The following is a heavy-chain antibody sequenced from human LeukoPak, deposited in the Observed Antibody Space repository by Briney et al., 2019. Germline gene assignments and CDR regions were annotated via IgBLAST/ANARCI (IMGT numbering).Heavy chain of an antibody. CDR2: IYTSGGT. Sequence: SETLSLTCTVSGGSINSGSYYWTWIRQPAGKGLEWIGRIYTSGGTYYNPSLKSRLTISMDTSKNHFSLMLTSVIAADTAVYYCARVCNWYKGDYFDYWGQGALVTVSS. V-gene: IGHV4-61*02. CDR3: ARVCNWYKGDYFDY. CDR1: GGSINSGSYY. J-gene: IGHJ4*02. D-gene: IGHD1/OR15-1a*01.